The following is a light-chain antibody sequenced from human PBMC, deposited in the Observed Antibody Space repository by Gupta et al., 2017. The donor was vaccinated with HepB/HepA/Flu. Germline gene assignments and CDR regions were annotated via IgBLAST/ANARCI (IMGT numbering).Light chain of an antibody. CDR2: KGS. CDR3: MQYTWWPPT. V-gene: IGKV2-30*01. CDR1: RSLVSTDGNTY. J-gene: IGKJ2*01. Sequence: DVVLTQSPLSLPVTLGQPASISCTSSRSLVSTDGNTYFDWFHQGPGQSPRRLIYKGSKRDSGVPDRFRGSGSGTDFTLKISRVEAEDLGVYYCMQYTWWPPTFVQGTKLEIK.